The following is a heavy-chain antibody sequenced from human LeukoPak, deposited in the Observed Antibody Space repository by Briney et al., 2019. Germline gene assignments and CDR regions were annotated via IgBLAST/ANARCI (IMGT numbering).Heavy chain of an antibody. CDR2: IYYSGST. Sequence: PSETLSLTCTVSGGSISSSSYYWGWIRQPPGKGLEWIGSIYYSGSTYYNPSLKSRVTISVDTSKNQFSLKLSSVTAADTAVYYCARDPLTGRGLRWFDPWGQGTLVTVSS. V-gene: IGHV4-39*07. J-gene: IGHJ5*02. CDR3: ARDPLTGRGLRWFDP. CDR1: GGSISSSSYY. D-gene: IGHD4-17*01.